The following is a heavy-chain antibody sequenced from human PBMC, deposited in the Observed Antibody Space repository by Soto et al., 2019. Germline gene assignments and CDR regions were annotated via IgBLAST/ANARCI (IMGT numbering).Heavy chain of an antibody. CDR1: GYTFTDHG. J-gene: IGHJ4*02. CDR3: AREVEGSYSPADF. V-gene: IGHV1-18*01. Sequence: QVQLVQSGPEEKKPGASVTVSCKTSGYTFTDHGIDWVRQAPGQGLEWVGWVSSYNGNTNYAYNLKDRVIMTTDASTSTAYMELRGLRSDDTAVYYCAREVEGSYSPADFWGQGTPVTVSS. D-gene: IGHD3-10*01. CDR2: VSSYNGNT.